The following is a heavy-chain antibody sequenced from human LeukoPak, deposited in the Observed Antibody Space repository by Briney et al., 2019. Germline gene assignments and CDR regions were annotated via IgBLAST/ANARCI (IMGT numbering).Heavy chain of an antibody. CDR3: ARDDGGRPRLVIIRRSYNWFDP. Sequence: SETLSLTCTVSGVSISYATYQWTWIRQSAGKGLEWIGLISKSGTTNYNPSHKSRVTISIDTTKNQFSLKLTSVTAADTAVYYCARDDGGRPRLVIIRRSYNWFDPWGQGTLVTVSS. CDR2: ISKSGTT. D-gene: IGHD3/OR15-3a*01. V-gene: IGHV4-61*02. J-gene: IGHJ5*02. CDR1: GVSISYATYQ.